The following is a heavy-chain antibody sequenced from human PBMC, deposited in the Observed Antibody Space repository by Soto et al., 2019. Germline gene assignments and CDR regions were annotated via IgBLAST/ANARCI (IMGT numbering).Heavy chain of an antibody. V-gene: IGHV3-49*03. CDR3: TRDPRDAPIAAAGFDY. CDR1: GFTFGDYA. J-gene: IGHJ4*02. D-gene: IGHD6-13*01. Sequence: GGSLRLSCTASGFTFGDYAMSWFRQAPGKGLEWVGFIRSKAYGGTTEYAASVKGRFTISRDDSKSIAYLQMNSLKTEDTAVYYCTRDPRDAPIAAAGFDYWGQGTLVTVSS. CDR2: IRSKAYGGTT.